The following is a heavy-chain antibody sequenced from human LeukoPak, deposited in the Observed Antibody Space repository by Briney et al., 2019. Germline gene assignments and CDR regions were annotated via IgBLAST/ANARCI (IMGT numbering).Heavy chain of an antibody. D-gene: IGHD3-22*01. J-gene: IGHJ3*02. CDR2: SYYSGST. V-gene: IGHV4-59*01. Sequence: PSETLSLTCTVSGGSISSYYWSSIRQPPGKGLEWIGYSYYSGSTNYNPSLKSRVTISVDTSKNPFSLKLSSVTAADTSVYYCARQGYYYDSSAYSETSAFHIWGQGTMVTVSS. CDR1: GGSISSYY. CDR3: ARQGYYYDSSAYSETSAFHI.